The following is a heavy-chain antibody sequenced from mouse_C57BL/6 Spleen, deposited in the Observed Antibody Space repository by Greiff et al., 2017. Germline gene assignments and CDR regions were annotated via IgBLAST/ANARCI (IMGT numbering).Heavy chain of an antibody. Sequence: QVQLKQPGAELVKPGASVKLSCKASGYTFTSYWMQWVKQRPGQGLEWMGEIDPSDSYTNYNQKFKGKATLTVDTSSSTAYMQLSSLTSEDSAVYYCARSRDYYGSLYYFDYWGQGTTLTVSS. CDR2: IDPSDSYT. D-gene: IGHD1-1*01. CDR3: ARSRDYYGSLYYFDY. V-gene: IGHV1-50*01. CDR1: GYTFTSYW. J-gene: IGHJ2*01.